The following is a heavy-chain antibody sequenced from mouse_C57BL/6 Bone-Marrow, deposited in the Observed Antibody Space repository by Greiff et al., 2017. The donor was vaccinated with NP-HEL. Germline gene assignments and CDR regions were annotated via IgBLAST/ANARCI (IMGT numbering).Heavy chain of an antibody. D-gene: IGHD2-3*01. Sequence: EVQLVESEGGLVQPGSSMKLSCTASGFTFSDYYMAWVRQVPEKGLEWVANINYDGSSTYYLDSLKSRFIISRDNAKNILYLQMSSLKSEDTATYYCARVEGGWLLPWGQGTTLTVSS. CDR1: GFTFSDYY. J-gene: IGHJ2*01. CDR3: ARVEGGWLLP. V-gene: IGHV5-16*01. CDR2: INYDGSST.